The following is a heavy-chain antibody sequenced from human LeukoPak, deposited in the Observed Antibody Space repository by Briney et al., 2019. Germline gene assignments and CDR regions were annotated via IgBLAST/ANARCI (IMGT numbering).Heavy chain of an antibody. CDR1: GGSFSGYY. CDR2: INHSGST. Sequence: SETLTLTCAVYGGSFSGYYWSWIRQPPGKGLEWIGEINHSGSTNYNPSLKSRVTISVDTSKNQFSLKLSSVTAADTAVYYCARVGADGSGFLFDYWGQGTLVTVSS. D-gene: IGHD3-10*01. J-gene: IGHJ4*02. V-gene: IGHV4-34*01. CDR3: ARVGADGSGFLFDY.